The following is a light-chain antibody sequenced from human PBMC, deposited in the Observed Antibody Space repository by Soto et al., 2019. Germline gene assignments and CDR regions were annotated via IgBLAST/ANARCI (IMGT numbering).Light chain of an antibody. Sequence: QSALTQPASVSGSPGQSINISCTGTSTDIAPYNYVSWYQQHPGKAPKLIICEVSNRPSGVSNRFSGSKSGNTASLTISGLQAEDEADYYCSSYSGTSDYVFGTGTKVTVL. CDR3: SSYSGTSDYV. V-gene: IGLV2-14*01. J-gene: IGLJ1*01. CDR1: STDIAPYNY. CDR2: EVS.